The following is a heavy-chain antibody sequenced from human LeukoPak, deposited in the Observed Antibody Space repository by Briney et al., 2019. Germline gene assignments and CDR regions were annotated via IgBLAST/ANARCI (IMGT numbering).Heavy chain of an antibody. D-gene: IGHD3-3*01. V-gene: IGHV3-21*01. CDR3: ARPYYDFWSGTTPTPDY. Sequence: GGSLRLSCAASGFTFSSYSMNWVRQAPGKGLEWVSSISSSSSYIYYADSVKGRFTISRDNAKNSLYPQMNSLRAEDTAVYYCARPYYDFWSGTTPTPDYWGQGTLVTVSS. J-gene: IGHJ4*02. CDR1: GFTFSSYS. CDR2: ISSSSSYI.